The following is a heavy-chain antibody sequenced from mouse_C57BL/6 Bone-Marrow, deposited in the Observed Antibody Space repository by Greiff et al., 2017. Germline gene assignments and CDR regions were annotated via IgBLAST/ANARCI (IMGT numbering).Heavy chain of an antibody. V-gene: IGHV1-74*01. CDR3: AIRLITTVVATNHYARDY. CDR2: IHPSDSDT. CDR1: GYTFTSYW. D-gene: IGHD1-1*01. J-gene: IGHJ4*01. Sequence: QVQLKESGTELVKPGASVKVSCKASGYTFTSYWMHWVKQRPGQGLEWIGRIHPSDSDTNYNQKFKGKATLTVDKSSSTAYMQLSSLTSEDSAVYYCAIRLITTVVATNHYARDYWGQGTSVTVSS.